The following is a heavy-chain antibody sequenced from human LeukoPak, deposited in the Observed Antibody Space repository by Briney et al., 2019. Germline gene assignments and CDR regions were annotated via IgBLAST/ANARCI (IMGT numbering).Heavy chain of an antibody. J-gene: IGHJ4*02. V-gene: IGHV1-2*06. Sequence: GASVKVSCKASGYTFTGYYMHWVRQAPGQGLEWMGRINPNSGGTNYAQKFQGRVTMTKDTSISTAYMELSRLRSDDTAVYYCATLSLGYCSSTSCFNYWGQGTLVTVSS. CDR3: ATLSLGYCSSTSCFNY. CDR1: GYTFTGYY. CDR2: INPNSGGT. D-gene: IGHD2-2*01.